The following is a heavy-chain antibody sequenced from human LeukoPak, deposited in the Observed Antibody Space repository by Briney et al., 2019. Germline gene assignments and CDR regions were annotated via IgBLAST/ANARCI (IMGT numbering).Heavy chain of an antibody. J-gene: IGHJ3*02. Sequence: GGSLRLSCAASGFTFSSYWMHWVRHAPGKGLVWVSRINSDGSSTSYADSVKGRFTISRDNAKNTLYLQMNSLRAEDTAVYYCARAGVWFGDAFDIWGQGTMVTVSS. CDR2: INSDGSST. V-gene: IGHV3-74*01. CDR3: ARAGVWFGDAFDI. D-gene: IGHD3-10*01. CDR1: GFTFSSYW.